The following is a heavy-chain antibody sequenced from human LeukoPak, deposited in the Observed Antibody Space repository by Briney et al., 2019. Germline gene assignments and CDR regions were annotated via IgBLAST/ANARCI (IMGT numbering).Heavy chain of an antibody. D-gene: IGHD3-22*01. CDR2: ISSSSSYI. V-gene: IGHV3-21*01. CDR1: GFTFSSYS. CDR3: ATDSSGYYYYYYMNV. J-gene: IGHJ6*03. Sequence: PGGSLRLSCAASGFTFSSYSMNWVRQAPGKGLEWVSSISSSSSYIYYADSVKGRFTISRDNAKNSLYLQMNSLRAEDTAVYYCATDSSGYYYYYYMNVWGKGTTVTVSS.